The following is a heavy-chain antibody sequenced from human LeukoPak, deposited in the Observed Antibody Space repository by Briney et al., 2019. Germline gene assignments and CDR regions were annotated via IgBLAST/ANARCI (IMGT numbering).Heavy chain of an antibody. V-gene: IGHV1-2*02. Sequence: ASVKVSCKASGYTFTGYYMHWVRQAPGQGLEWMGWINPNSGGTNYAQKFQGRVTMTRDTSISTAYMELSSLRSEDTAVYYCARDDLTNDFWSGYGLSDYWGQGTLVTVSS. J-gene: IGHJ4*02. D-gene: IGHD3-3*01. CDR2: INPNSGGT. CDR3: ARDDLTNDFWSGYGLSDY. CDR1: GYTFTGYY.